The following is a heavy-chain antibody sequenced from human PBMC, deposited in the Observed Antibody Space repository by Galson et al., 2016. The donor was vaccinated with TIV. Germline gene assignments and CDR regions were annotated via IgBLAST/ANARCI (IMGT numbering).Heavy chain of an antibody. V-gene: IGHV1-2*06. CDR2: INPNSGAT. J-gene: IGHJ4*02. Sequence: SVKVSCKASGYTFIAYYIHWVRQAPGHELEWMGRINPNSGATNSAQKFQGRVTMTSDTSINTAYMELTTLTSDDTAIYYCAQAVYYDSTSYYFRCWGQGALVTVSS. D-gene: IGHD3-22*01. CDR3: AQAVYYDSTSYYFRC. CDR1: GYTFIAYY.